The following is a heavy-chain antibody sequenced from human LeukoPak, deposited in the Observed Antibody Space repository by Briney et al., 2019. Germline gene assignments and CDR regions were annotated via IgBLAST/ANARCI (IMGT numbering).Heavy chain of an antibody. CDR3: ARVRGSGNRLGYFDY. D-gene: IGHD3-10*01. Sequence: PGGSLSLSWAASGFTFSDYEMNGFRQAPGKGREWISYIGSSGTTIYYADSVKGRFTISRDNAKNSMYLQMNGLRVEDMSVYYCARVRGSGNRLGYFDYWGQGTLVTVSS. CDR2: IGSSGTTI. CDR1: GFTFSDYE. V-gene: IGHV3-48*03. J-gene: IGHJ4*02.